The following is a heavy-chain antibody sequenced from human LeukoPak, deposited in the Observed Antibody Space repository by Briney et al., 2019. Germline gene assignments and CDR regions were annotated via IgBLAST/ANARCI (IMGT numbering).Heavy chain of an antibody. J-gene: IGHJ6*03. Sequence: SQTLSLTCAISGDSVSSNSAAWNWIRQSPSRGLEWPGRTYYRSKWYSDYAVSVKSRITINPDTAKNQFSLQLNSVTPEDTAVYYCARVPLRVYYYMDVWGKGTTVTVSS. CDR2: TYYRSKWYS. CDR3: ARVPLRVYYYMDV. V-gene: IGHV6-1*01. CDR1: GDSVSSNSAA.